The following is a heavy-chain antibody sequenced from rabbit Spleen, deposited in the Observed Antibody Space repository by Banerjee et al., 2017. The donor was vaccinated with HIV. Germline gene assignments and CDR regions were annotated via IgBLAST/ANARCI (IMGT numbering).Heavy chain of an antibody. CDR1: GFSFSSGYD. D-gene: IGHD1-1*01. CDR2: ISAVSSGST. Sequence: QSLEESGGGLVKPGASLTLTCKASGFSFSSGYDMCWVRQAPGKGLEWIACISAVSSGSTYYATWAKGRFTISRTSSTTVTLRMTSLTAADTATYFCARDLVGVIGWNFYLWGPGTLVTVS. CDR3: ARDLVGVIGWNFYL. J-gene: IGHJ4*01. V-gene: IGHV1S40*01.